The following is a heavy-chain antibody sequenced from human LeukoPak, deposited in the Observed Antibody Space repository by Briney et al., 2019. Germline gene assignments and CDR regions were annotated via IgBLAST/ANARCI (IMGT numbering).Heavy chain of an antibody. CDR2: IYYSGNT. J-gene: IGHJ4*02. D-gene: IGHD5-18*01. CDR3: ARTDSYGYYFDY. CDR1: GVSISSSNSY. V-gene: IGHV4-39*01. Sequence: SETLSLTCTVSGVSISSSNSYWGWIRQPPGKGLEWIGSIYYSGNTYYNASLKSQVSISIDTSKNQFSLRLTSVTAADTAVYYCARTDSYGYYFDYWGQGTLVTVSS.